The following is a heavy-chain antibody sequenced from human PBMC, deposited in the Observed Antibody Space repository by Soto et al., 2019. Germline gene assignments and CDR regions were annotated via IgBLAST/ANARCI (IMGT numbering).Heavy chain of an antibody. CDR3: AIDPWVTGTKGRNGFDP. V-gene: IGHV1-18*01. J-gene: IGHJ5*02. CDR2: ISAYNGNT. D-gene: IGHD1-7*01. Sequence: QVQLVQSGAEVKKPGASVKVSCKASGYTFTSYGISWVRQDPGQGLEGMGWISAYNGNTNYAQKLQGRVTMTTDTYTGRAYMELRSLRSDDTAVYYCAIDPWVTGTKGRNGFDPWGQGTLVTVSS. CDR1: GYTFTSYG.